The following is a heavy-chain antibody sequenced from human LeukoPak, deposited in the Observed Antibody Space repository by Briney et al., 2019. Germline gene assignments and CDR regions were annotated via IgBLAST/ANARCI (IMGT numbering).Heavy chain of an antibody. J-gene: IGHJ3*02. V-gene: IGHV3-9*01. CDR2: ISRNSGSI. Sequence: GRSLRLSCAASGFTFDDYAMHWVRQAPGKGLEWVSGISRNSGSIGYADSVKGRFTISRDNAKNSLYLQMNSLRAEDTALYYCAKARVGAHSGDAFDIWGQGTMVTVSS. CDR3: AKARVGAHSGDAFDI. CDR1: GFTFDDYA. D-gene: IGHD1-26*01.